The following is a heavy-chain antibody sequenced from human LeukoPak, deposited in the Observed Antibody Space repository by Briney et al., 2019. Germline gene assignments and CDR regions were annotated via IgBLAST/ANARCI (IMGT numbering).Heavy chain of an antibody. CDR1: GGSFSGYY. D-gene: IGHD5-18*01. CDR3: ARGRLQLWSGRGYFDY. CDR2: INHSGST. Sequence: SETLSLTCAVYGGSFSGYYWSWIRQPPGKGLQWIGEINHSGSTNYYPYLESRVTISVATSKNQFSLKLSSVTAADTAVYYCARGRLQLWSGRGYFDYWGQGTLVTVSS. J-gene: IGHJ4*02. V-gene: IGHV4-34*01.